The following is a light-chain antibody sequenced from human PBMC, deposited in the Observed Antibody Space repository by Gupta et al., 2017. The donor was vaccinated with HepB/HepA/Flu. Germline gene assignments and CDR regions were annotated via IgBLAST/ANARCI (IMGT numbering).Light chain of an antibody. CDR2: WAS. CDR1: QSLRFRSNNKNY. J-gene: IGKJ4*01. V-gene: IGKV4-1*01. Sequence: DIVMTQSPDSLAVSLGERATINCKSSQSLRFRSNNKNYLAWYQQKPGQPPKLLIYWASTRESGVPDRFSGSGSGTDFSLTISSLQAEDVAVYYCQQVVSTLVSFGGGTKVEIK. CDR3: QQVVSTLVS.